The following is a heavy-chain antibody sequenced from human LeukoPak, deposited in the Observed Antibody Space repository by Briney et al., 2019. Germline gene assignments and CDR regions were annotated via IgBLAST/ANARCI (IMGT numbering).Heavy chain of an antibody. CDR2: INSDGSST. CDR3: ARGVAGYCTNGVCYPLDY. D-gene: IGHD2-8*01. CDR1: GFTFSSYW. V-gene: IGHV3-74*01. J-gene: IGHJ4*02. Sequence: LAGGSLRLSCAASGFTFSSYWMHWVHQAPGKGLVWVSRINSDGSSTSYADSVKGRFTISRDNAKNTLYLQMNSLRAEDTAVYYCARGVAGYCTNGVCYPLDYWGQGTLVTVSS.